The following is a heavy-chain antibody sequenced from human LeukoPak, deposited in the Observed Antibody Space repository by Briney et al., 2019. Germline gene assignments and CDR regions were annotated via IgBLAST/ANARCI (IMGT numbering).Heavy chain of an antibody. J-gene: IGHJ4*02. Sequence: GGSLRLSCAASLFTLSSDAMSWVRQAPRNGLEGVSGISGSGGSTYYADSVKGRFTISRDNSKNTLFLQMNSLRAEDTAVYYCAKSASGWYNFDYWGQGTLVTVCS. CDR1: LFTLSSDA. D-gene: IGHD6-19*01. CDR2: ISGSGGST. V-gene: IGHV3-23*01. CDR3: AKSASGWYNFDY.